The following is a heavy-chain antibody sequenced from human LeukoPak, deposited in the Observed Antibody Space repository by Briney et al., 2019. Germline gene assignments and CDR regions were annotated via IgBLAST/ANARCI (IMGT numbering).Heavy chain of an antibody. D-gene: IGHD2-15*01. CDR2: ISGTGGSA. CDR1: GFTFGSFA. Sequence: PGGSLRLSCAASGFTFGSFAMNWVRQAPGKGLEWASTISGTGGSAYYADSVKGRFTISRGNSKNTLYLQMNSLRAEDTAEYFCAKHQVGYCSGDVCYIDHWGQGTLVTVSS. CDR3: AKHQVGYCSGDVCYIDH. J-gene: IGHJ4*02. V-gene: IGHV3-23*01.